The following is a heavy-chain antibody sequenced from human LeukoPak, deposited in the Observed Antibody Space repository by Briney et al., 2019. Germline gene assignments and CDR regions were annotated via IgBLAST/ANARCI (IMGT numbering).Heavy chain of an antibody. V-gene: IGHV3-30-3*01. Sequence: PGRSLRLSCAASGFRFSSYAMHWVRQAPGKGLEWVAVIVDDGNKKYYADSVKGRFTISRDNSKNTLYLQMNSLRAEDTAVYYGAREAIVGAMPGYWGQGTLVTVSS. CDR2: IVDDGNKK. CDR3: AREAIVGAMPGY. J-gene: IGHJ4*02. CDR1: GFRFSSYA. D-gene: IGHD1-26*01.